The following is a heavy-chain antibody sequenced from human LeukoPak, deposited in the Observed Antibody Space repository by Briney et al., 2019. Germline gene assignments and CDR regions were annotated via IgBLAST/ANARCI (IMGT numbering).Heavy chain of an antibody. J-gene: IGHJ4*02. CDR1: GGSISSYY. CDR3: ARARRYYDSSGPIDY. Sequence: PSETLSLTCTVSGGSISSYYWTWIRQPPGKGLERIGYFFYSGSTNYNPSLNSRVTISVDTSKNQFSLKLSSVTAADTAVYYCARARRYYDSSGPIDYWGQGTLVTVSS. V-gene: IGHV4-59*01. D-gene: IGHD3-22*01. CDR2: FFYSGST.